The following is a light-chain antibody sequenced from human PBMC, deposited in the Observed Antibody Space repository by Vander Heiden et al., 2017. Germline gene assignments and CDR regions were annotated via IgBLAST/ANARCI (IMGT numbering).Light chain of an antibody. CDR1: NIGRKS. CDR2: DDS. V-gene: IGLV3-21*02. J-gene: IGLJ2*01. Sequence: SYVLTQPPSASVAPGQTARTTSRGNNIGRKSVHWYRQKPGQAPVLVVYDDSDRPSGIPERFSGSNSGNTATLTISRVEAGDEADYYCQVWDSSSDHPVVFGGGTKLTVL. CDR3: QVWDSSSDHPVV.